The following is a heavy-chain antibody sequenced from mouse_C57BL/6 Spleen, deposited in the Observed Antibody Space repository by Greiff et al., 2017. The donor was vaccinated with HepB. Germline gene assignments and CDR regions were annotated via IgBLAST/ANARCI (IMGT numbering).Heavy chain of an antibody. V-gene: IGHV5-4*01. D-gene: IGHD2-2*01. CDR1: GFTFSSYA. CDR3: ARDRLGYDGAMDY. Sequence: EVKLVESGGGLVKPGGSLKLSCAASGFTFSSYAMSWVRQNPEKRLEWVATISDGGSYTYYPDNVKGRFTISRDNAKNNLYLQMSHLKSEDTAMYYCARDRLGYDGAMDYWGQGTSVTVSS. CDR2: ISDGGSYT. J-gene: IGHJ4*01.